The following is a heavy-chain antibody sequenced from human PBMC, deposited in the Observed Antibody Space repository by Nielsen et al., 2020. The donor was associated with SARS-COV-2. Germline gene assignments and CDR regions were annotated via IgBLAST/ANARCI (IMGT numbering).Heavy chain of an antibody. V-gene: IGHV2-70*11. CDR1: GFSLSTSGMC. Sequence: SGPTLVKPTQTLTLTCTFSGFSLSTSGMCVSWIRQPPGKALEWLARIDWDDDKYYSTSLKTRLTISKDTSKNQVVLTMTNMDPVDTATYYCARSYYDILTGYEGGMDVWGQGTTVTVSS. D-gene: IGHD3-9*01. CDR2: IDWDDDK. J-gene: IGHJ6*02. CDR3: ARSYYDILTGYEGGMDV.